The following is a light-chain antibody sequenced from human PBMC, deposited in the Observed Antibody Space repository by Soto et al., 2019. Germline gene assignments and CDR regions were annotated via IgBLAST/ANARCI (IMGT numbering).Light chain of an antibody. CDR3: SSYTSSRTEV. CDR1: SSDVGGYSY. J-gene: IGLJ1*01. CDR2: EVN. V-gene: IGLV2-14*01. Sequence: QSVLTQPASVSGSPGQSITISCTGTSSDVGGYSYVSWYQQHPDKAPKLIICEVNNRPSGVSYRFSGSKSGNTASLTISGLQAEDEADYFCSSYTSSRTEVFGTGTKVTVL.